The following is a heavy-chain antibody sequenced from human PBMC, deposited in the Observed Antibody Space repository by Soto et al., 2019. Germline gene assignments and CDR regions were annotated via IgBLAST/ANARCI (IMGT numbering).Heavy chain of an antibody. CDR1: GFTVSSNY. V-gene: IGHV3-53*01. CDR2: IYSGGST. D-gene: IGHD4-4*01. Sequence: EVQLVESGGGLIQPGGSLRLSCAASGFTVSSNYMSWVRQAPGKGLEWVSVIYSGGSTYYADSVKGRFTMVRDNSKNTPYPEIDSLRAEDTAVYSCASDFVVTSNVPPLMTNYYGMDVWVQGATVTVS. CDR3: ASDFVVTSNVPPLMTNYYGMDV. J-gene: IGHJ6*02.